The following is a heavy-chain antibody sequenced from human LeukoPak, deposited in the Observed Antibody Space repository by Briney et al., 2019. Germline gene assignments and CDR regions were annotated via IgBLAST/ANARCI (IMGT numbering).Heavy chain of an antibody. CDR2: ISGSGGST. CDR1: GFTFSSYG. CDR3: AKGLKVVAGSGPVDYYYYMDV. J-gene: IGHJ6*03. Sequence: GGSLRLSCAASGFTFSSYGMSWVRQAPGKGLEWVSAISGSGGSTYNADSVKGRFTISRDNSKNTLYLQMNSLRAEDTAVYYCAKGLKVVAGSGPVDYYYYMDVWGKGTTVTISS. D-gene: IGHD6-19*01. V-gene: IGHV3-23*01.